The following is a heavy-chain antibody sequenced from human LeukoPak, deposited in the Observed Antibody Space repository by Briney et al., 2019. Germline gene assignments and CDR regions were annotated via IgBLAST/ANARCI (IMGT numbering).Heavy chain of an antibody. Sequence: GGSLRLSCAASGFTFSKYAMSWVRQAPGKGLEWVSTISGSGTNTYYTDSVKGRFTISRDNAKNSLTLQMNSLRAEDTAVYYCARDLKYYDSSGFDYWGQGTLVTVSS. CDR2: ISGSGTNT. V-gene: IGHV3-21*01. J-gene: IGHJ4*02. CDR1: GFTFSKYA. D-gene: IGHD3-22*01. CDR3: ARDLKYYDSSGFDY.